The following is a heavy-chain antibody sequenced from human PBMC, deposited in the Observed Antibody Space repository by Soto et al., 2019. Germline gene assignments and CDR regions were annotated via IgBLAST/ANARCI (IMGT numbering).Heavy chain of an antibody. CDR2: ISDSGTNT. CDR3: AKDGIRKDDY. CDR1: GFSISNYA. J-gene: IGHJ4*02. V-gene: IGHV3-23*01. Sequence: EVQLSESGGGFIQSGGSLRLSCAASGFSISNYAMSWVRQAPGRGLEWISSISDSGTNTFYADSVRGRFVISRDKSKNTVYLQMNNLRVEDTALYYYAKDGIRKDDYWGQGTLVTVSS.